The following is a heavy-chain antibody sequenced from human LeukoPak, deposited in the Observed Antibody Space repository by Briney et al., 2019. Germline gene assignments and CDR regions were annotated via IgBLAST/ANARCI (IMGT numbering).Heavy chain of an antibody. Sequence: GASVKVSCKASGYTFTSYYMHWVRQAPGQGLEWMGIINPSGGSTSYAQKFQGRVTMTRDTSTSTVYMELSSLRSEDTVVYYCATHSGSGWYFDYWGQGTLVTVSS. CDR3: ATHSGSGWYFDY. CDR1: GYTFTSYY. CDR2: INPSGGST. J-gene: IGHJ4*02. D-gene: IGHD6-19*01. V-gene: IGHV1-46*01.